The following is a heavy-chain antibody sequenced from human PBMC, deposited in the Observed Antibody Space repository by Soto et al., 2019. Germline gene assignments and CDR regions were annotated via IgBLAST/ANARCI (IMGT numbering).Heavy chain of an antibody. J-gene: IGHJ5*01. D-gene: IGHD1-1*01. CDR1: GYTFTSYG. CDR3: VRKRVLATCIARLDS. V-gene: IGHV1-3*01. Sequence: ASVKVSCKASGYTFTSYGIHWVRQAPGQRLEWMGWINAANGDTKYSPKFQGRVTITRDTSASTAYMELSSLRSEDTAVYYCVRKRVLATCIARLDSGVLGTVVPV. CDR2: INAANGDT.